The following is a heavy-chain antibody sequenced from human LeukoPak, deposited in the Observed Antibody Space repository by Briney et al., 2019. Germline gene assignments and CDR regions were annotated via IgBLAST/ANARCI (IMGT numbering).Heavy chain of an antibody. CDR3: ARDLGLTISSPRDDY. D-gene: IGHD3-3*01. J-gene: IGHJ4*02. Sequence: GGSLRLSCAASGFTFSSYSMNWVRQAPGKGLEWVSSISSSSSYIYYADSVKGRFTISRDNAKNSLYLQMNSLRAEDTAVYYCARDLGLTISSPRDDYWGQGTLVTVSS. V-gene: IGHV3-21*01. CDR2: ISSSSSYI. CDR1: GFTFSSYS.